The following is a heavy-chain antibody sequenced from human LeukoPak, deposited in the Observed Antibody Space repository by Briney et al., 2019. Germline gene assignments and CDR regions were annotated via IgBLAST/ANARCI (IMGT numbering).Heavy chain of an antibody. J-gene: IGHJ6*03. Sequence: GASVKVSCKASGGTFSSYAISWVRQAPGQGLEWMGGIIPIFGTANYAQKFQGRVTITTDESTSTAYMELSSLRSEDTAVYYCARELLGIHVGYYYYYYMDVWGQGTTVTVSS. D-gene: IGHD7-27*01. V-gene: IGHV1-69*05. CDR2: IIPIFGTA. CDR1: GGTFSSYA. CDR3: ARELLGIHVGYYYYYYMDV.